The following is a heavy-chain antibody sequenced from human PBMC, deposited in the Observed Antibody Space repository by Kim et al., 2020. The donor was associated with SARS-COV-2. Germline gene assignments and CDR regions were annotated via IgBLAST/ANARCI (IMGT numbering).Heavy chain of an antibody. CDR1: GGSITSYY. Sequence: SETLSLTCNVSGGSITSYYWTWIRQSPAKGLEWIGYIHSTGNTKYNPSLKSRVTISMDTSKNQISLELRSVTAADTAVYYCVSGYYHFDTSGLDSWGRGTQVTVSP. V-gene: IGHV4-59*01. CDR2: IHSTGNT. CDR3: VSGYYHFDTSGLDS. D-gene: IGHD3-22*01. J-gene: IGHJ5*01.